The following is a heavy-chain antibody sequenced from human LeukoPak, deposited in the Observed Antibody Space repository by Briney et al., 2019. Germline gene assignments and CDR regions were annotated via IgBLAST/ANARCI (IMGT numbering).Heavy chain of an antibody. D-gene: IGHD2-8*01. V-gene: IGHV1-2*06. Sequence: ASVKVSCKASGYTFTGYYIHWVRQAPGQGLEWMGRINPKSGGINYAQKFQGRVTTTRDTSISTVYMELSRLRSDDTAVYYCARSPNGLWNFDYWGQGTLVTVSS. CDR2: INPKSGGI. J-gene: IGHJ4*02. CDR1: GYTFTGYY. CDR3: ARSPNGLWNFDY.